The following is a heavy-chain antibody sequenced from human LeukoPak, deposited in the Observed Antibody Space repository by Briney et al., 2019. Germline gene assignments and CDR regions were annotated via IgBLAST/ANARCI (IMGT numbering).Heavy chain of an antibody. CDR2: IYSGGST. D-gene: IGHD3-22*01. Sequence: GGSLRLSCAASGFTVSSNYVSWVRQAPGKGLEWVSVIYSGGSTYYADSVKGRFTISRDNSKNTLYLQMNSLRAEDTAVYYCAREPYDSSGYRDAFDIWGQGTMVTVSS. V-gene: IGHV3-53*01. J-gene: IGHJ3*02. CDR3: AREPYDSSGYRDAFDI. CDR1: GFTVSSNY.